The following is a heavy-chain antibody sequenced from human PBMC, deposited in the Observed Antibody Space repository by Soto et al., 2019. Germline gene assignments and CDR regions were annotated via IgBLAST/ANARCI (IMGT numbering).Heavy chain of an antibody. D-gene: IGHD3-10*01. CDR1: GGSISSYY. CDR3: AESRYSYFSGALFLEP. Sequence: ETLSLTCTVSGGSISSYYWSWIRQPPGKGLEWVSTTGGSGDRTYYGDSVKGRFTISRDNSKNTLDLKMSSLRAEDTAGYYFAESRYSYFSGALFLEPGGQGTLVTVSS. J-gene: IGHJ5*02. V-gene: IGHV3-23*01. CDR2: TGGSGDRT.